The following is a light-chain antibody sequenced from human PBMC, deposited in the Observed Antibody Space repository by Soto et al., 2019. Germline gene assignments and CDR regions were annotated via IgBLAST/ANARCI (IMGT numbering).Light chain of an antibody. Sequence: QSVLTQPASVSGSPGQSITISCTGTSSDIGANIYVSWYQQHPGKAPKLLIHEVSNRPSGVSNRFSGSKSGNTASLIISDLQAEDEAYYYCSSYTSTRRVFGGGTKLTVL. CDR2: EVS. V-gene: IGLV2-14*01. CDR1: SSDIGANIY. J-gene: IGLJ2*01. CDR3: SSYTSTRRV.